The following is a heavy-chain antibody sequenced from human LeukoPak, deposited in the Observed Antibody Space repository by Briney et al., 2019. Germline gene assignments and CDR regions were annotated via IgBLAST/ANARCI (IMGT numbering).Heavy chain of an antibody. CDR1: GGSISSYY. Sequence: SETLSLTCTVSGGSISSYYWSWIRQPPGKGLGWIGYIYYSGSTNYNPSLKSRVTISVDTSKNQFSLKLSSVTAADTAVYYCARRWGDYFDYWGQGTLVTVSS. V-gene: IGHV4-59*08. J-gene: IGHJ4*02. D-gene: IGHD3-16*01. CDR3: ARRWGDYFDY. CDR2: IYYSGST.